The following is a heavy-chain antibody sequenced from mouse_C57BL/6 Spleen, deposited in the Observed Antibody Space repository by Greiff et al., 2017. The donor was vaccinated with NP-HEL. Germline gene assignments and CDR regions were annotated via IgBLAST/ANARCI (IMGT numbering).Heavy chain of an antibody. Sequence: QVQLQQSGAELVMPGASVKLSCKASGYTFTSYWMHWVKQRPGQGLEWIGEIDPSDSYTNYNQKFKGKSTLTVDKSSSTAYMQLSSLTSEDSAVYYCARNYGNLYYYAMDYWGQGTSVTVSS. CDR2: IDPSDSYT. CDR3: ARNYGNLYYYAMDY. CDR1: GYTFTSYW. J-gene: IGHJ4*01. D-gene: IGHD2-1*01. V-gene: IGHV1-69*01.